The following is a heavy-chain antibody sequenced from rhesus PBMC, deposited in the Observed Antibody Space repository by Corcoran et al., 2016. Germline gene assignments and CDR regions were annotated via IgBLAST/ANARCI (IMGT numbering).Heavy chain of an antibody. D-gene: IGHD3-16*01. CDR2: IYGGSGST. CDR1: GGSISGYYP. V-gene: IGHV4-143*01. Sequence: QVQLQESGPGVVKASETLSLTCAVSGGSISGYYPWSWIRQPPGKGLEWIGYIYGGSGSTSYNPSLKSRVIISIDTSNNHFSLKVNSVTAAATAVYYCARSLRYYSGSYYPDFDYWGQGVLVTVSS. J-gene: IGHJ4*01. CDR3: ARSLRYYSGSYYPDFDY.